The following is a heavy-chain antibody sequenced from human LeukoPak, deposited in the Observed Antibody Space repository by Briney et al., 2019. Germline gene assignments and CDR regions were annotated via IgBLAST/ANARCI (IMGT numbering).Heavy chain of an antibody. Sequence: SQTLSLTCAISGDSVSSNSAAWNWIRQSPSRGLEWPGRTYYRSKWYNDYAVSVKSRITINPDTSKNQFSLQLNSVTPEDTAVYYCARDPAGIVVVPAARSYYYYYMDVWGKGTTVTVSS. V-gene: IGHV6-1*01. CDR1: GDSVSSNSAA. J-gene: IGHJ6*03. D-gene: IGHD2-2*01. CDR3: ARDPAGIVVVPAARSYYYYYMDV. CDR2: TYYRSKWYN.